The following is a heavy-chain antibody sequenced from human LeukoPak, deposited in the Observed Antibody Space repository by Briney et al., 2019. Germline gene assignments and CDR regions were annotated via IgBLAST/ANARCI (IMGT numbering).Heavy chain of an antibody. V-gene: IGHV1-2*02. Sequence: ASVKVSCKASGYTFTDYYIHWVRQAPGLALKWMGWINPNSGGTNYAQKFQGRVTMTRDTSISTAYMELSRVTSDDTAVYYCARVGVRGDVIADFDYWGQGTLVTVSS. J-gene: IGHJ4*02. CDR3: ARVGVRGDVIADFDY. CDR1: GYTFTDYY. CDR2: INPNSGGT. D-gene: IGHD3-10*01.